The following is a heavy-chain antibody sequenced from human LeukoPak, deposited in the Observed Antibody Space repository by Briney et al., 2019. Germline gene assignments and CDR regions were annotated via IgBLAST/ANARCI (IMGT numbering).Heavy chain of an antibody. CDR2: IYTSGST. CDR1: GGPISSYY. Sequence: SETLSLTCTVSGGPISSYYWSWLRQPAGKGLEWIGRIYTSGSTNYNPSLKSRVTMSVDTSKNQFSLKLSSVTAADTAVYYCARDRVTYSGSHLFDPWGQGTLVTVSS. D-gene: IGHD1-26*01. J-gene: IGHJ5*02. V-gene: IGHV4-4*07. CDR3: ARDRVTYSGSHLFDP.